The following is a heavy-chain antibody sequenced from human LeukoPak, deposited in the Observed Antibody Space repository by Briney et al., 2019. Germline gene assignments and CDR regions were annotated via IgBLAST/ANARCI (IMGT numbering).Heavy chain of an antibody. D-gene: IGHD1-26*01. J-gene: IGHJ4*02. CDR1: GFTFSHYS. Sequence: GGSLRLSCAASGFTFSHYSMNWVRQAPGKGLEWVSSISASSSYIYYADSVKGRFTVSRNNAKNSLYLQMDSLRAEDTAVYYCARVFSGTYLNYHHFDYWGQGTLVTVSS. CDR2: ISASSSYI. CDR3: ARVFSGTYLNYHHFDY. V-gene: IGHV3-21*01.